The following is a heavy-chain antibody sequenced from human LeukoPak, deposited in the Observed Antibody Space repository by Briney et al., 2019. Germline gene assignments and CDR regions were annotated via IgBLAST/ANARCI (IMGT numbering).Heavy chain of an antibody. V-gene: IGHV4-59*08. Sequence: SETLSLTCPVPGASLSRYYWSWIRQPRGGVLGWIGHMYYTGSTNYNPSLKSQVTLTVDTSKNQFSLKLTSVAAADTAVYFWASHDSAEAPFDYWGQGALVTVSA. J-gene: IGHJ4*02. CDR1: GASLSRYY. CDR2: MYYTGST. D-gene: IGHD2-15*01. CDR3: ASHDSAEAPFDY.